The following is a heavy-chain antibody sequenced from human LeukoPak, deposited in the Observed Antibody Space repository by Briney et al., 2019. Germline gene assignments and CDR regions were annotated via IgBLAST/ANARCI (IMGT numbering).Heavy chain of an antibody. CDR1: GFTFSSYS. Sequence: GGSLRLSCAASGFTFSSYSMNWVRQAPGKGLEWVSSISSSSSYIYYADSVKGRFTISRDNAKNSLYLQMNSLRAEDTAVYYCARVLCSSTSCYDYYYGMDVWGQGTTVTVSS. CDR2: ISSSSSYI. V-gene: IGHV3-21*01. J-gene: IGHJ6*02. D-gene: IGHD2-2*01. CDR3: ARVLCSSTSCYDYYYGMDV.